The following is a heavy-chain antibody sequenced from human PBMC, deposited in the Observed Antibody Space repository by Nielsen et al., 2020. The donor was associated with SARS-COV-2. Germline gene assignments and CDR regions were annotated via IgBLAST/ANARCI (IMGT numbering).Heavy chain of an antibody. D-gene: IGHD4-17*01. Sequence: SETLSLTCAVYGGSFSGYYWSWIRQPPGKGLEWIGEINHSGSTNYNPSLKSRVTISVDTSKNQFSLKLSSVTAADTAVYYCARGNLTTGYYYGMDVWGQGTTVTVSS. CDR1: GGSFSGYY. J-gene: IGHJ6*02. CDR2: INHSGST. V-gene: IGHV4-34*01. CDR3: ARGNLTTGYYYGMDV.